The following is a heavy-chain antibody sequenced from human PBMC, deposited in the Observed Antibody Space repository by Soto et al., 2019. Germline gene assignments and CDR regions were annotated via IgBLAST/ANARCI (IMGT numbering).Heavy chain of an antibody. CDR1: GGSFIGYY. CDR2: INHSGST. D-gene: IGHD2-21*01. J-gene: IGHJ4*02. CDR3: AKGRDGDFDY. Sequence: PSETLSLTCAVYGGSFIGYYWSWIRQPPGKGLEWIGEINHSGSTNYNPSLKSRVTISVDTSKNQFSLKLSSVTAADTAVYYCAKGRDGDFDYWGQGTLVTVSS. V-gene: IGHV4-34*01.